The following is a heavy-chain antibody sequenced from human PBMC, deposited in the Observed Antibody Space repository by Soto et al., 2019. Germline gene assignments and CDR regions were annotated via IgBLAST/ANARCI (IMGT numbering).Heavy chain of an antibody. Sequence: QVQLVQSGAEVKRPGASVKVSCKASGYDFTNWGLSWVRQAPGQGPEWMGWISGYNGNTNYAQKFQGRVTMTTDTFTTTGYMELWGLTSDDTAVYYCARGIVSRGEMAAVLSDYWGQGTLVTVSS. V-gene: IGHV1-18*01. CDR3: ARGIVSRGEMAAVLSDY. CDR2: ISGYNGNT. J-gene: IGHJ4*02. D-gene: IGHD3-3*02. CDR1: GYDFTNWG.